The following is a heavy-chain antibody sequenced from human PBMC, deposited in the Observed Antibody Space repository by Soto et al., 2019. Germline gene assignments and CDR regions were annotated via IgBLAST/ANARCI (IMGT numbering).Heavy chain of an antibody. CDR3: ASSANYYVLDY. V-gene: IGHV3-66*01. CDR1: GFTVSTNY. D-gene: IGHD1-26*01. CDR2: IYPGGST. Sequence: GGSLRLSCAASGFTVSTNYMTWVRQAPGKGLEWVSVIYPGGSTYYTDSVKGRFTISRDNSKNTVYFQMNSLRAEDTAVYYCASSANYYVLDYWGQGTLVTVSS. J-gene: IGHJ4*02.